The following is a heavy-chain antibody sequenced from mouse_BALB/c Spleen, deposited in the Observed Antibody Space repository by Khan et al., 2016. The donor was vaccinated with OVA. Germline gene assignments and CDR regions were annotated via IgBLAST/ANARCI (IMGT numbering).Heavy chain of an antibody. V-gene: IGHV1-4*01. J-gene: IGHJ3*01. CDR3: SREGSYYRNGGCFAY. CDR2: INPSSGYT. Sequence: VQLQQSGAELARPGASVKMSCKASGYTFTSYTIHWIKQRPGQGLEWIGYINPSSGYTNYNQKFKDKATLTADKSSTTAYMQLSSLTSDDSATYYCSREGSYYRNGGCFAYGGKGTLVTVSA. D-gene: IGHD2-14*01. CDR1: GYTFTSYT.